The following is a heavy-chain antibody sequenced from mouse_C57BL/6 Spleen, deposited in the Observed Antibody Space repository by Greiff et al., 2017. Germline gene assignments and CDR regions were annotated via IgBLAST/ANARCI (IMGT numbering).Heavy chain of an antibody. V-gene: IGHV3-6*01. J-gene: IGHJ4*01. CDR3: ARDYYGSSYAMDY. CDR2: ISYDGSN. Sequence: DVQLQESGPGLVKPSQSLSLTCSVTGYSITSGYYWNWIRQFPGNKLEWMGYISYDGSNNYNPSLKNRISITRDTSKNQFFLKLNSVTTEDTATYYCARDYYGSSYAMDYWGPGTSVTVSS. D-gene: IGHD1-1*01. CDR1: GYSITSGYY.